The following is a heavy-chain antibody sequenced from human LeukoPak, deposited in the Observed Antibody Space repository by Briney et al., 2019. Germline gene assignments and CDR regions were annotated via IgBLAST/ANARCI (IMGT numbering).Heavy chain of an antibody. Sequence: PGGSLRLSCTASGFTINNNYMSWVRQAPGKGLEWVSIIYSDRSTYYPESVKGRFTISRDDSKNTLLLQMDSLRVEDTAIYYCARDSAFSSYSNWGQGALVTVSS. D-gene: IGHD2-15*01. CDR1: GFTINNNY. CDR3: ARDSAFSSYSN. J-gene: IGHJ1*01. CDR2: IYSDRST. V-gene: IGHV3-53*01.